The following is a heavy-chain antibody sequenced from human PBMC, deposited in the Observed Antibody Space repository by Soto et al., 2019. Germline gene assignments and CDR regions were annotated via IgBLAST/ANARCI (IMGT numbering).Heavy chain of an antibody. Sequence: ASVKVSCKASVYIFASYAMHWVRQAPGQRLEWVGWINAGNGNTKYSEKFQGRVSITRDTSASTAYMELSRLRSDDTAVYYCARGNRSMITLDYWGQGTLVTVSS. D-gene: IGHD3-16*01. J-gene: IGHJ4*02. CDR1: VYIFASYA. V-gene: IGHV1-3*01. CDR3: ARGNRSMITLDY. CDR2: INAGNGNT.